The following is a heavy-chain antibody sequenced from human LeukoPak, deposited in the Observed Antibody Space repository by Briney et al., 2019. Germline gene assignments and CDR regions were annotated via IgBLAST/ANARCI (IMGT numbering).Heavy chain of an antibody. J-gene: IGHJ4*02. CDR2: IYYSGST. D-gene: IGHD5-18*01. CDR1: GGSISSYY. CDR3: ARLEYSYGYQTLYYSDY. V-gene: IGHV4-59*01. Sequence: SETLSLTCTVSGGSISSYYWSWIRQPPGKGLEYIGYIYYSGSTNYNPSLKSRVTISVDASKNQFSLKLSSVTAADTAVYYCARLEYSYGYQTLYYSDYWGQGTLVTVSS.